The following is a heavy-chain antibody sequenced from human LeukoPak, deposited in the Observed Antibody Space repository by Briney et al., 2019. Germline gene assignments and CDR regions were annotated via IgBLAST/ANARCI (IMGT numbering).Heavy chain of an antibody. CDR1: GFTFSSYA. CDR2: ISYDGSNK. D-gene: IGHD3-16*01. Sequence: PGGSLRLSCAASGFTFSSYAMHWVRQAPGKGLEWVAVISYDGSNKYYADSVKGRFTISRDNSKNTLYLQMNSLRAEDTAVYYCASITFGGVISDYWGQGTLVTVSS. J-gene: IGHJ4*02. V-gene: IGHV3-30-3*01. CDR3: ASITFGGVISDY.